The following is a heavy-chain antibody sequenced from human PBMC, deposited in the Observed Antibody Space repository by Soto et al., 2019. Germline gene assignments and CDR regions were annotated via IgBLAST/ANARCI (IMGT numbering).Heavy chain of an antibody. CDR3: AGSYTMDV. CDR2: IDPGDSDT. J-gene: IGHJ6*02. Sequence: GESLKISCKGSGYSFTNYWIGWVRQMPGKGLEWMGIIDPGDSDTRYSPSFQGQVTMSVDKSINTAYLQWSSLKASDTAMYYCAGSYTMDVWGQGTTVTVSS. CDR1: GYSFTNYW. D-gene: IGHD4-4*01. V-gene: IGHV5-51*01.